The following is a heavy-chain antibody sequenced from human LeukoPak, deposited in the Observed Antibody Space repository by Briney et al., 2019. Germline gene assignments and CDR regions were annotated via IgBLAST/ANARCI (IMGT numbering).Heavy chain of an antibody. V-gene: IGHV3-30*02. CDR1: GFTFSSYG. CDR3: ARDGAPWSYYYYMDV. Sequence: GGSLRLSCAASGFTFSSYGMHWVRQAPGKGLEWVAFIRYDGSNKYYADSVKGRFTISRDNSKNTLYLQMNSLRAEDTAVYYCARDGAPWSYYYYMDVWGKGTTVTVSS. D-gene: IGHD2-8*01. J-gene: IGHJ6*03. CDR2: IRYDGSNK.